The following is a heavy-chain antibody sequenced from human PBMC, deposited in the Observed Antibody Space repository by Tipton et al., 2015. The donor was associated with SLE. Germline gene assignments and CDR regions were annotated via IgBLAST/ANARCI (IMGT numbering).Heavy chain of an antibody. CDR3: ARDLQGSRTSDY. CDR2: INHSGST. J-gene: IGHJ4*02. Sequence: TLSLTCAVYGGSFSGYYWSWIRQPPGKGLEWIGEINHSGSTNYNPSLKSRVTISVDTSKNQFSLKLSSVTAADTAVYYCARDLQGSRTSDYWGQGTLVTVSS. V-gene: IGHV4-34*01. CDR1: GGSFSGYY. D-gene: IGHD2-15*01.